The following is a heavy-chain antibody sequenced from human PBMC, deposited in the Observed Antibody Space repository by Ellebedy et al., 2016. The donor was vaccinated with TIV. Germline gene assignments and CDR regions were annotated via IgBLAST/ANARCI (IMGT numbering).Heavy chain of an antibody. J-gene: IGHJ6*02. Sequence: MPSETLSLTCTVPGGSISSYYWSWIRQPPGKGLEWIGYIYYSGSTNYNPPLKSRVTISVDTSKNQFSLKLSSVTAADTAVYYCARGEVTLYYYGMDVWGQGTTVTVSS. V-gene: IGHV4-59*01. CDR3: ARGEVTLYYYGMDV. CDR1: GGSISSYY. CDR2: IYYSGST.